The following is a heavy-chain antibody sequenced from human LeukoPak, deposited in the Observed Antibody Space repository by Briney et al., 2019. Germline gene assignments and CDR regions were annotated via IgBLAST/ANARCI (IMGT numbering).Heavy chain of an antibody. CDR1: GGSISSYY. CDR3: ARHEGYGGDFDY. D-gene: IGHD4-23*01. J-gene: IGHJ4*02. Sequence: SETLSLTCTVSGGSISSYYWSWIRQPPGKGLEWIGYIYTSGSTSYNPSLKSRVTISVDTSKNQFSLKLSSVTAADTAVYYCARHEGYGGDFDYWGQGTLVTVSS. V-gene: IGHV4-4*09. CDR2: IYTSGST.